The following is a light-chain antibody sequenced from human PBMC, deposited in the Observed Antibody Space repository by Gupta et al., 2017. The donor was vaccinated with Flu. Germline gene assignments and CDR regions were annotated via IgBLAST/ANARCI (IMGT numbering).Light chain of an antibody. CDR2: AES. Sequence: DIQMTQSPSSLSASVGDRVTITGRASQSISSYLNWYQQKPGKAPKLLIYAESSGQSGGPARLRGGGYGTDFTLTIRNQHTDDFATYSGRHIDSTPLLTFGKGTRLEIK. CDR3: RHIDSTPLLT. J-gene: IGKJ5*01. CDR1: QSISSY. V-gene: IGKV1-39*01.